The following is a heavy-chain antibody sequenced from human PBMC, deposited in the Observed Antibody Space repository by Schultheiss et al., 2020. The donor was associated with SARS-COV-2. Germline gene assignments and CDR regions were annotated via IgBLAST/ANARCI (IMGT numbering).Heavy chain of an antibody. V-gene: IGHV3-21*01. CDR3: ARDRPSLAYCGGDCSGFDY. CDR1: GFTFTSYS. J-gene: IGHJ4*02. CDR2: ISSSNTYI. Sequence: GGSLRLSCAASGFTFTSYSMNWVRQAPGKGLEWVSSISSSNTYIYYADSVKGRFTISRDNAKNSLYLQMNSLRAEDTAVYYCARDRPSLAYCGGDCSGFDYWGQGTLVTVSS. D-gene: IGHD2-21*02.